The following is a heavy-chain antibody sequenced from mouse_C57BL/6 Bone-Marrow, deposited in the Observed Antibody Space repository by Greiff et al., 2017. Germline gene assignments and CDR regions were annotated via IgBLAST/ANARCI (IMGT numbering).Heavy chain of an antibody. J-gene: IGHJ2*01. CDR2: ISSGSRTI. CDR3: ATGTGY. CDR1: GFTFSDYG. D-gene: IGHD4-1*01. Sequence: EVKLMESGGGLVKPGGSLKLSCAASGFTFSDYGMHWVRQAPEKGLEWVAYISSGSRTIYYADTVKGRFTISRDNAKKTLFLQITSLRSEDTAMYYCATGTGYWGQGTTRTVSS. V-gene: IGHV5-17*01.